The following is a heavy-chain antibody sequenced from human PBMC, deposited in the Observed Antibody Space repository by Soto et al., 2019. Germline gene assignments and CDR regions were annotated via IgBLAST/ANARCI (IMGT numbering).Heavy chain of an antibody. D-gene: IGHD5-12*01. CDR2: LHHGGST. J-gene: IGHJ4*02. Sequence: SETLSLTCDVSRYSINNNNWWSFVRQPPGGGLEWIGELHHGGSTNYNPSLESRATFSVDISKNQFFLKLSSVTAADTAVYYCTKNSAYALDYWGQGTLVTVSS. CDR1: RYSINNNNW. V-gene: IGHV4-4*02. CDR3: TKNSAYALDY.